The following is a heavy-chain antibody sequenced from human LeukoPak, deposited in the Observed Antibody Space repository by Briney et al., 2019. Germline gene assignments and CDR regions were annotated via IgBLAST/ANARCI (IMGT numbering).Heavy chain of an antibody. Sequence: GGPLRLSCAASGFTFSDYWMHWVRQAPGKGLVWVSRIDGDGSTTTYADSVKGRFTISRDNVKNTLYLNMNSLRGDDTAVYYCASGYYYSVMDVWGQGTTVTVSS. V-gene: IGHV3-74*01. CDR1: GFTFSDYW. CDR2: IDGDGSTT. J-gene: IGHJ6*02. CDR3: ASGYYYSVMDV.